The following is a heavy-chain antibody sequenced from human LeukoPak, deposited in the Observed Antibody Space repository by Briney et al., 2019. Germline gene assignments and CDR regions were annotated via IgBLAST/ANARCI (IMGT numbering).Heavy chain of an antibody. CDR3: ARHLGITIFLI. J-gene: IGHJ3*02. V-gene: IGHV4-59*08. CDR2: IYYSGST. CDR1: GGSISSYY. Sequence: SETLSLTCAVSGGSISSYYWSWIRQPPGKGLEWIGFIYYSGSTNYNPSLESRVTISVDTSKNQFSLKLSSVTAADTAVYYCARHLGITIFLIWGQGTMVTVSS. D-gene: IGHD3-9*01.